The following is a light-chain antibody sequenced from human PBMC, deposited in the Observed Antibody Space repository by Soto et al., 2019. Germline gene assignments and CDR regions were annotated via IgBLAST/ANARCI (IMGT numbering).Light chain of an antibody. Sequence: DIPMTQSPSSLSASVGDSVTITCRASQDISNYLNWYQQRPGKAPKLLIYDASNLERGVPSRFSGTRSGTHFTFAITSLQPEDVATYYCQQSDSLPITFGQGTRLEI. CDR3: QQSDSLPIT. V-gene: IGKV1-33*01. CDR1: QDISNY. CDR2: DAS. J-gene: IGKJ5*01.